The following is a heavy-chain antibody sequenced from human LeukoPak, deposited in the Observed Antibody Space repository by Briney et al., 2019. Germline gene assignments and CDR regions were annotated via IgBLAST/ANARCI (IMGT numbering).Heavy chain of an antibody. CDR1: GYTFTNYY. D-gene: IGHD5-18*01. J-gene: IGHJ4*02. V-gene: IGHV1-2*04. CDR2: INPNSGGT. Sequence: ASVKVSCKASGYTFTNYYMHWVRQAPGQGLEWMGWINPNSGGTNYAQKFQGWVTMTRDTSISTAYMELSRLRSDDTAVYYCARSFGRGYSFVDYWGQGTLVTVSS. CDR3: ARSFGRGYSFVDY.